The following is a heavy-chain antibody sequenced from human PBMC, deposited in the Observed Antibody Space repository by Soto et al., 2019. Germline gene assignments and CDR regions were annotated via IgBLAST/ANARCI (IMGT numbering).Heavy chain of an antibody. D-gene: IGHD3-10*01. Sequence: GGSLRLSCAASGFTFSSYWMSWVRQAPGKGLEWVANIKQDGSEKYYVDSVKGRFTISRDNAKNSLYLQMNSLRAEDTAVYYCARRDGSGSRKYYYGMDVWGQGTTVTVSS. CDR3: ARRDGSGSRKYYYGMDV. V-gene: IGHV3-7*05. J-gene: IGHJ6*02. CDR2: IKQDGSEK. CDR1: GFTFSSYW.